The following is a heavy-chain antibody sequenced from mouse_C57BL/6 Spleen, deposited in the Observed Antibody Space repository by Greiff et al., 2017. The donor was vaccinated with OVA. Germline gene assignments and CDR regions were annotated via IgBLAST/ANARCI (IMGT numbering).Heavy chain of an antibody. J-gene: IGHJ2*01. D-gene: IGHD2-4*01. CDR3: TPYDYAFDY. Sequence: QVQLKESGAELVRPGASVTLSCKASGYTFTDYEMHWVKQTPVHGLEWIGAIDPETGGTAYNQKFKGKAILTADKSSSTAYMELRSLTSEDSAVYYCTPYDYAFDYWGQGTTLTVSS. CDR1: GYTFTDYE. CDR2: IDPETGGT. V-gene: IGHV1-15*01.